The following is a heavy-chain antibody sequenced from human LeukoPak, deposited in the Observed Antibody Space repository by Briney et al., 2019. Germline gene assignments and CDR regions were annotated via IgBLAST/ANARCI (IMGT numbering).Heavy chain of an antibody. CDR1: GCTFSSYA. D-gene: IGHD3-16*01. V-gene: IGHV1-69*01. CDR2: ITPVFGTA. CDR3: ARGRGDGGYYYYYMDV. Sequence: GSSVKVSCKASGCTFSSYAISWVRQAPGQGLEWMGGITPVFGTANYAQKFQGRVTITADESTSTAYMELSSLRSEDTAVYYCARGRGDGGYYYYYMDVWGKGTTVTVSS. J-gene: IGHJ6*03.